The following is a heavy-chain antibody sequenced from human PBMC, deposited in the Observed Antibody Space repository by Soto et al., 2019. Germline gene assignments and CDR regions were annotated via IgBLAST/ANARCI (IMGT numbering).Heavy chain of an antibody. CDR2: ISYDGSNK. V-gene: IGHV3-30-3*01. CDR3: ARDRFKDYYDSSGYLNWFDP. Sequence: GGSLRLSCAASGFTFSSYAMHWVRQAPGKGLEWVAVISYDGSNKYYADSVEGRFTISRDNSKNTLYLQMNSLRAEDTAVYYCARDRFKDYYDSSGYLNWFDPWGQGTLVTVSS. J-gene: IGHJ5*02. CDR1: GFTFSSYA. D-gene: IGHD3-22*01.